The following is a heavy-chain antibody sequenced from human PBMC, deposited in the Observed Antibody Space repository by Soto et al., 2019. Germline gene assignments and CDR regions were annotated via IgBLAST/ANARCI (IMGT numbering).Heavy chain of an antibody. J-gene: IGHJ4*02. CDR2: IWAAGGNI. V-gene: IGHV3-33*01. D-gene: IGHD1-20*01. CDR3: SRDTDLAGMGH. CDR1: GFTFGDYG. Sequence: QVQLVESGGGVVQPGRSLRLSCRGSGFTFGDYGMHWVRQAPGKGLEWLAIIWAAGGNIVYRDSVQGRFTVSRDNFRKTLLIQMNDLRAEDTAMYYCSRDTDLAGMGHWGQGTLVIVPS.